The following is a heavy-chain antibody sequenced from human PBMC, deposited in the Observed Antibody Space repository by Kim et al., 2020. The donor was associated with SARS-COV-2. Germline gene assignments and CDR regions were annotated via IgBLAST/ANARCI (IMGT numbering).Heavy chain of an antibody. J-gene: IGHJ4*02. CDR3: ARSRGSGPGAY. V-gene: IGHV4-34*01. Sequence: SETLSLTCAVYGGSFSGYYWSWIRQPPGKGLEWIGEINHSGSTNYNPSLKSRVTISVDTSKSQFSLNLRSVTAADTAVYYCARSRGSGPGAYWGQGTLVTVSS. CDR2: INHSGST. D-gene: IGHD3-3*01. CDR1: GGSFSGYY.